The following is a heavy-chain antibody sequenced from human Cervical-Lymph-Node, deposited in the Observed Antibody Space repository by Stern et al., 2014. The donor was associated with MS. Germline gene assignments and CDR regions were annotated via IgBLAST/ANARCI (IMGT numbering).Heavy chain of an antibody. D-gene: IGHD3-22*01. CDR2: ISYDGSTK. V-gene: IGHV3-30-3*01. J-gene: IGHJ4*02. Sequence: VQLEESGGGVVQPGRSLRLSCAASGFSFRTYAMHWVRQAQGKGLEWVTVISYDGSTKYYADSVKGRFTISRDNSKNTLYLQMNSLRVEDTAMYYCARAPGDYELDHWGQGTLITVSS. CDR3: ARAPGDYELDH. CDR1: GFSFRTYA.